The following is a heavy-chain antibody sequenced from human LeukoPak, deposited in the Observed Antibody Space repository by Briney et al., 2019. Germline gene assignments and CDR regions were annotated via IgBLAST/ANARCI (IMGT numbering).Heavy chain of an antibody. CDR1: GSPFGTYG. CDR2: IEYERGSNK. D-gene: IGHD6-19*01. J-gene: IGHJ4*02. Sequence: PGGSPRLSCAASGSPFGTYGMHWVRQAPGKGLEWVAFIEYERGSNKFYADSVKGRFTVSRDNSRDTLYLQMNSLRTEDTAVYYCASVGVAGGVYFDYWGQGTLVTVSS. V-gene: IGHV3-30*02. CDR3: ASVGVAGGVYFDY.